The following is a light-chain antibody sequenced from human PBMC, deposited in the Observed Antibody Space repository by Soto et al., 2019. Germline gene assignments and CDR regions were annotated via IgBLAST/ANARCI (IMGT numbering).Light chain of an antibody. CDR1: QSVNNW. V-gene: IGKV1-5*01. Sequence: DIQMTQSPSTLSASVGDRLTITCRASQSVNNWLAWYQQKQGKXPRXXIYDASTLERGVPSRFSGGGSGTEFSLTISGLQPDDFATYYCQQYNSYSGTFGQGTKVDIK. J-gene: IGKJ1*01. CDR3: QQYNSYSGT. CDR2: DAS.